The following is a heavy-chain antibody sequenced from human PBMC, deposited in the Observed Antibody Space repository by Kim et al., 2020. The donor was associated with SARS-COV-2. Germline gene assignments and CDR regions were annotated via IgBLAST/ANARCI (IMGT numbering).Heavy chain of an antibody. CDR2: INAGNGNT. D-gene: IGHD3-10*01. V-gene: IGHV1-3*01. CDR1: GYTFTSYA. J-gene: IGHJ4*02. CDR3: ARTSVGRYGSGSLDY. Sequence: ASVKVSCKASGYTFTSYAMHWVRQAPGQRLEWMGWINAGNGNTKYSQKFQGRVTITRDTSASTAYMELSSLRSEDTAVYYCARTSVGRYGSGSLDYWGQGTLVTVSS.